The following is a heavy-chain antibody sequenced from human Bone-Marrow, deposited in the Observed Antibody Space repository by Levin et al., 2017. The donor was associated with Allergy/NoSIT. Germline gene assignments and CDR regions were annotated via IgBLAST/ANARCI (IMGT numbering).Heavy chain of an antibody. D-gene: IGHD1-7*01. Sequence: GGSLRLSCAASGFTFSSYGMHWVRQAPGKGLEWVAVIWYDGSNKYYADSVKGRFTISRDNSKNTLYLQMNSLRAEDTAVYYCAREGTRTPGEAPMRFMSRTNWFDPWGQGTLVTVSS. CDR2: IWYDGSNK. CDR3: AREGTRTPGEAPMRFMSRTNWFDP. CDR1: GFTFSSYG. J-gene: IGHJ5*02. V-gene: IGHV3-33*01.